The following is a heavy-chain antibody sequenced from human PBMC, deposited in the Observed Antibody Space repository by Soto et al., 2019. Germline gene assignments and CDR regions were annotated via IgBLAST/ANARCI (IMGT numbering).Heavy chain of an antibody. J-gene: IGHJ3*01. Sequence: VQLLESGGDLVQPRGSLRLSCVASGFILNNYAMSWVRQAPGKGLEWVSTVGGTDGDSDGVPWYEDSVKGRFTISRDSPANNLFLHKDNLRAEDAALYYCDKRGRNWGAFDFWVQGTTVVVSS. V-gene: IGHV3-23*01. D-gene: IGHD7-27*01. CDR2: VGGTDGDSDGVP. CDR1: GFILNNYA. CDR3: DKRGRNWGAFDF.